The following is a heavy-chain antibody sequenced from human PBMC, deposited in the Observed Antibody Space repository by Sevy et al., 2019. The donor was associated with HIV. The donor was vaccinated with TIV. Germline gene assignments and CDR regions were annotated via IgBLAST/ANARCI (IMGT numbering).Heavy chain of an antibody. CDR3: AREGGYTDQGMDV. J-gene: IGHJ6*02. V-gene: IGHV3-23*01. D-gene: IGHD5-12*01. CDR2: ITYSGVNT. Sequence: GGSLRLSCAASGFTFSTYAMTWVRQAPGKGLEWVSVITYSGVNTYYADSVKGRFTISRDNAKNSVSVQMNSLRAEDTAVYYCAREGGYTDQGMDVWGQGTTVTVSS. CDR1: GFTFSTYA.